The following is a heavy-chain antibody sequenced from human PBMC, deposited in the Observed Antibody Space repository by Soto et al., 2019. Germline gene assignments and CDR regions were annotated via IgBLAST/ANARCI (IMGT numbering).Heavy chain of an antibody. Sequence: EVQLVESGGGPVKPGGSLRLSCAASGFAFNTYSMNWVRQAPGKGLEWVAFITRSSSYIYYADSVKGRFTLSRDNAKNSLYLQMNSLRAEDTAIYYCASYDGWLILDYWGQGTMVTVSS. CDR2: ITRSSSYI. CDR3: ASYDGWLILDY. V-gene: IGHV3-21*06. J-gene: IGHJ4*02. D-gene: IGHD6-19*01. CDR1: GFAFNTYS.